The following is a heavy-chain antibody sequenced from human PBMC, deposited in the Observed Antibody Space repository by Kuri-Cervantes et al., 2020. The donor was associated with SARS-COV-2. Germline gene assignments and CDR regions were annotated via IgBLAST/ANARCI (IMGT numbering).Heavy chain of an antibody. D-gene: IGHD3-22*01. CDR3: AREAYNYYYDSSGYLLGGAFDT. CDR2: IYSGGST. Sequence: GESLKISCAASGFTVSSNYMSWVRQAPGKGLEWVSVIYSGGSTYYADSVKGRFTISRDNSKNTLYLQMNSLRAEDTAVYYCAREAYNYYYDSSGYLLGGAFDTWGQGTMVTVSS. V-gene: IGHV3-53*01. CDR1: GFTVSSNY. J-gene: IGHJ3*02.